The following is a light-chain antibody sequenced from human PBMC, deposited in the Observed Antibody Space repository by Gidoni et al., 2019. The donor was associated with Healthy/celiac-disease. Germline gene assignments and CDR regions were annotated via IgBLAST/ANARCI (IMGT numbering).Light chain of an antibody. CDR1: SSNIGSNT. CDR2: SNN. CDR3: AAWDDSLNGWV. Sequence: QSVLTQPPSASGTPGQRVTISCSGSSSNIGSNTVNWYQQLPGTAPKLLIYSNNQRPSGVPDRFSCSKSGTSASLDSSGLQSEEEADYYWAAWDDSLNGWVFGGGTKLTVL. J-gene: IGLJ3*02. V-gene: IGLV1-44*01.